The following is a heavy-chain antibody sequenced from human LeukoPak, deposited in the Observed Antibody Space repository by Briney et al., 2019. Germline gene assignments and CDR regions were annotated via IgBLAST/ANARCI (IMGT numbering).Heavy chain of an antibody. V-gene: IGHV3-48*04. CDR1: GFTFSSYS. CDR3: ARSDYGGNSDYFDY. CDR2: ISSSSSTI. D-gene: IGHD4-23*01. J-gene: IGHJ4*02. Sequence: GGSLRLSCAASGFTFSSYSMNWVRQAPGKGLEWVSYISSSSSTIYYADSVKGRFTISRDNAKNSLSLQMNSLRAEDTAVYYCARSDYGGNSDYFDYWGQGTLVTVSS.